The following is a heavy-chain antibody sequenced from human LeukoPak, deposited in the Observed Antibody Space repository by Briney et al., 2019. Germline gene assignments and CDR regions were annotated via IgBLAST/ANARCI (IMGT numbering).Heavy chain of an antibody. CDR2: IWYDGSNK. Sequence: GRSLRLSCAASGFTFNNYGMHWVRQAPGKGLEWVAVIWYDGSNKYYADSVKGRFTISRDNSKNTLYLQMNSLRAEDTAVYYCARDLASSSWPYYYYYGMDVWGQGTTVTVSS. V-gene: IGHV3-33*08. D-gene: IGHD6-13*01. J-gene: IGHJ6*02. CDR1: GFTFNNYG. CDR3: ARDLASSSWPYYYYYGMDV.